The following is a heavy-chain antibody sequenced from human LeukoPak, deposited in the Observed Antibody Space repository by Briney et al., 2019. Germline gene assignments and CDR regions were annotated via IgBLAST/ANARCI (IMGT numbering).Heavy chain of an antibody. J-gene: IGHJ4*02. D-gene: IGHD3-10*01. Sequence: GGSLRLSCAASGFTFSSYGMHWVRQAPGKGLEWVAFIRYDGSNKYYADSVKGRFTISRDNSKNTLYLQMNSLRVEDTAIYYCVRVAKYYYGSETYYFFEHWGQGTPVTASS. CDR1: GFTFSSYG. CDR3: VRVAKYYYGSETYYFFEH. CDR2: IRYDGSNK. V-gene: IGHV3-30*02.